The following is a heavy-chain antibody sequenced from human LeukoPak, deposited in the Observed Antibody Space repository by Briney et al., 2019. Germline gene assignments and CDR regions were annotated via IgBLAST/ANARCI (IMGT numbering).Heavy chain of an antibody. D-gene: IGHD3-22*01. CDR2: IRYDGSNK. CDR1: GFTFSSYG. V-gene: IGHV3-30*02. CDR3: ARSGYYYGIVVVTFDY. Sequence: PGGSLRLSCAASGFTFSSYGMHWVRQAPGKGLEWVAFIRYDGSNKYYADSVKGRFTISRDNSKNTLYLQTNSLRAEDTAVYYCARSGYYYGIVVVTFDYWGQGTLVTVSS. J-gene: IGHJ4*02.